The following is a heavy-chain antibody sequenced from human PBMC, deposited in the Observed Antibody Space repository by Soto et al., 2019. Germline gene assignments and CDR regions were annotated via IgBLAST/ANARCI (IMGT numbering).Heavy chain of an antibody. D-gene: IGHD6-6*01. Sequence: SETLSLTCTVSGGNSGSGGYSWSLIRQPPGKGLEWIGYIYHSGSTYYNPSLKSRVTISVDTSKNQFSLKLSSVTAADTAVYYCARERPDGARLDPWGQGTLVTVPQ. J-gene: IGHJ5*02. V-gene: IGHV4-30-2*05. CDR2: IYHSGST. CDR1: GGNSGSGGYS. CDR3: ARERPDGARLDP.